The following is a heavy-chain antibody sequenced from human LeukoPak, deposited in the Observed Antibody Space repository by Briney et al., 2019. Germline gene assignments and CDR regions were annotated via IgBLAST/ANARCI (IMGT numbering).Heavy chain of an antibody. V-gene: IGHV3-23*01. J-gene: IGHJ4*02. D-gene: IGHD3-22*01. CDR3: AKHDSSGYLYYFDY. CDR2: ISGSGGST. Sequence: GGSLRLSCAASGFTFSSYAISWVRQAPGKGVEGVSAISGSGGSTQYADSVKGRFTISRDNSKNTLYLQMNSLRAEDTAVYYCAKHDSSGYLYYFDYWGQGTLVTVSS. CDR1: GFTFSSYA.